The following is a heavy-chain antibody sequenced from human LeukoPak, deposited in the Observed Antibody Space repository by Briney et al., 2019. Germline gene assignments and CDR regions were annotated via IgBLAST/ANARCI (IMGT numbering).Heavy chain of an antibody. D-gene: IGHD6-19*01. CDR3: ARVPYSSGWPNWFDP. Sequence: SETLSLTCTVSGGSISSGDYYWSWIRQPPGKGLECIGYIYYSGSTYYNPSLKSRVTISVDTSKNQFSLELSSVTAADTAVYYCARVPYSSGWPNWFDPWGQGTLVTVSS. CDR1: GGSISSGDYY. J-gene: IGHJ5*02. V-gene: IGHV4-30-4*01. CDR2: IYYSGST.